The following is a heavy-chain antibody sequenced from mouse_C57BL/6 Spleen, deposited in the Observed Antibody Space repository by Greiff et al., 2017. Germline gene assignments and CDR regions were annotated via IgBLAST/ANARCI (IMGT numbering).Heavy chain of an antibody. CDR3: ARWGSKYLYAMDY. V-gene: IGHV1-26*01. CDR1: GYTFTDYY. J-gene: IGHJ4*01. CDR2: INPNNGGT. D-gene: IGHD5-1-1*01. Sequence: VKLQQSGPELVKPGASVKISCKASGYTFTDYYMNWVKQSHGKSLEWIGDINPNNGGTSYQQKLKGKATLTVDKSSSTANMELRSLTSEDSAVYYCARWGSKYLYAMDYWGKGTAVTVSS.